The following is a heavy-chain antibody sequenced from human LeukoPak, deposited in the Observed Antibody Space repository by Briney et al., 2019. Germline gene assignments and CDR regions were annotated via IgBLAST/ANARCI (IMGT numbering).Heavy chain of an antibody. J-gene: IGHJ6*03. Sequence: GGSLRLSCAASGFTFSSFAMHWVRQAPGKGLEWVAVISSDGNKKFYADSVKGRFTISRDNSKNTLYLQMNSLRAEDTAVYYCAKSRDAPGTVSYSYYNMDVWGKGTTVTVSS. CDR1: GFTFSSFA. CDR2: ISSDGNKK. D-gene: IGHD2-8*02. V-gene: IGHV3-30-3*01. CDR3: AKSRDAPGTVSYSYYNMDV.